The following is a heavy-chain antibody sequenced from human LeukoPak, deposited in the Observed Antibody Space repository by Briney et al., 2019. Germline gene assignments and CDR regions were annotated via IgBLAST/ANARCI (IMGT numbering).Heavy chain of an antibody. J-gene: IGHJ4*02. D-gene: IGHD2-2*01. CDR1: GYSISSGYY. Sequence: SETLSLTCTVSGYSISSGYYWGWIRQPPGKGLEWIGSIYHSGSTYYNPSLKSRVTISVDTSKNQFSLKLSSVTAADTAVYYCARDPRYCSSTSCSNYWGQGTLVTVSS. V-gene: IGHV4-38-2*02. CDR3: ARDPRYCSSTSCSNY. CDR2: IYHSGST.